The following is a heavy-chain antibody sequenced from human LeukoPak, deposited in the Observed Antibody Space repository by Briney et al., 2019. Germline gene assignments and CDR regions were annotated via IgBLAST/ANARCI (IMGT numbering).Heavy chain of an antibody. V-gene: IGHV4-38-2*01. CDR3: ARRGSGLVVAATPWFDP. J-gene: IGHJ5*02. Sequence: SETLSLTCAVSGYSISSGYYWGWIRPPPGKGLEWIGSIYHSGSTYYNPSLKSRVTISVDTSKNQFSPKLSSVTAADTAVYYCARRGSGLVVAATPWFDPWGQGILVTVSS. D-gene: IGHD2-15*01. CDR2: IYHSGST. CDR1: GYSISSGYY.